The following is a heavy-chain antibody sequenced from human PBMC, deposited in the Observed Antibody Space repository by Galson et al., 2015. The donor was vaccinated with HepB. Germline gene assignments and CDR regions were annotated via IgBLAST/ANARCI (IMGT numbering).Heavy chain of an antibody. CDR3: ARDRGWQGIFDY. CDR2: ISVYSGNT. V-gene: IGHV1-18*01. D-gene: IGHD3-10*01. Sequence: SVKVSCKASGYTFSNYGISWVRQAPGQGLEWMGWISVYSGNTNYAPKLQGRVTVTTDTSTNIAYMELRSLRSDDTAVYYCARDRGWQGIFDYWGQGTLVTVSS. CDR1: GYTFSNYG. J-gene: IGHJ4*02.